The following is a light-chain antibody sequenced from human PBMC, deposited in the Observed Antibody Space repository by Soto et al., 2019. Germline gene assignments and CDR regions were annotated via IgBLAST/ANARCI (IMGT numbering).Light chain of an antibody. CDR1: QGIGTY. CDR2: IAS. CDR3: QQGYATSWT. J-gene: IGKJ1*01. Sequence: DIQMTQSPSSLSASVGDRVTITCRPSQGIGTYLNGYQQTPEKAPKLLISIASTLHTGVPSRVSGGASGTDFTLTVSSLQPEDSATYYCQQGYATSWTFGQGTRVEIK. V-gene: IGKV1-39*01.